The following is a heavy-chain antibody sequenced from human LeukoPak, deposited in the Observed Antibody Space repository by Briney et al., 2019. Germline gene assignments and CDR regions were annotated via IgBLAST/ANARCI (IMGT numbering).Heavy chain of an antibody. Sequence: GGSLRLSCAASGFTFSSYAISWVRQAPGKGLEWVSFISGSGDSTFYAGSVKGRFTISRDNSNNTLYLQMNSLRAEDTAVYYCATHPLGSWGQGTLVTVSS. V-gene: IGHV3-23*01. CDR1: GFTFSSYA. CDR2: ISGSGDST. J-gene: IGHJ4*02. CDR3: ATHPLGS. D-gene: IGHD2-15*01.